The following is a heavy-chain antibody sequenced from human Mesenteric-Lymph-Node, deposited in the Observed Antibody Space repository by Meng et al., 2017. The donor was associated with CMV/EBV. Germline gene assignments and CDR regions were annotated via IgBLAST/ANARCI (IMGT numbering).Heavy chain of an antibody. CDR1: GYIFTDYY. D-gene: IGHD3-10*01. CDR3: ASHVGSQYFYGMDV. V-gene: IGHV1-2*02. J-gene: IGHJ6*02. CDR2: ISPDSGIT. Sequence: SGYIFTDYYIHWVRLTPGQGLEWVGWISPDSGITNSAQKFQARVTMTRDTSISTAYMELSRLRSDDTAVYYCASHVGSQYFYGMDVWGQGTTVTVSS.